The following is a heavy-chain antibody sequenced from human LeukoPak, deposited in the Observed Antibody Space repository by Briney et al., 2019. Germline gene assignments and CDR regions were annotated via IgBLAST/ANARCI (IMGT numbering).Heavy chain of an antibody. CDR3: ARALLYCSSTSCPVKNPNWFDP. J-gene: IGHJ5*02. D-gene: IGHD2-2*01. V-gene: IGHV4-59*01. Sequence: SETLSLTCTVSGGSISSYYWSWIRQPPGKGLEWIGYIYYSGSTNYNPSLKSRVTISVNTSKNQFSLKLSSVTAADTAVYYCARALLYCSSTSCPVKNPNWFDPWGQGTLVAVSS. CDR2: IYYSGST. CDR1: GGSISSYY.